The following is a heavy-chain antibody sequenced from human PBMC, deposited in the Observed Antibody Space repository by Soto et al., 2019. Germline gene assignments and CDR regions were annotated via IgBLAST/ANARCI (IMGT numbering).Heavy chain of an antibody. Sequence: GESLKISCKASGSTFTDYCIGWVRQMPGKGLEWMGIIYPGDSDARYRPSFQGQVTFSVDKSINTAYLQWDSLKAADTAVYYCARPLFHYIWGSYVFWGQGTLVTVSS. V-gene: IGHV5-51*01. J-gene: IGHJ4*02. CDR1: GSTFTDYC. CDR2: IYPGDSDA. CDR3: ARPLFHYIWGSYVF. D-gene: IGHD3-16*01.